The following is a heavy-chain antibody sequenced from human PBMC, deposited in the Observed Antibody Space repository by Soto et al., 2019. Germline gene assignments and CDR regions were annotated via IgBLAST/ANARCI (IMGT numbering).Heavy chain of an antibody. D-gene: IGHD3-3*01. Sequence: PGGSLRLSCAASGFTFRKYAMYWVRQAPGRGLEWVAVMSFDETTKYYADSVKGRFTISRDISENTLYLQMNSLRADDTAVYYCARDGGQYDFWSGYYGGVADFWGQGTLVTVSS. CDR1: GFTFRKYA. J-gene: IGHJ4*02. V-gene: IGHV3-30-3*01. CDR3: ARDGGQYDFWSGYYGGVADF. CDR2: MSFDETTK.